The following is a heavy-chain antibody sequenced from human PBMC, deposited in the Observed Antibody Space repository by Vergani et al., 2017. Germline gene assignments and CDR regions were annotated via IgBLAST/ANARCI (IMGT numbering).Heavy chain of an antibody. Sequence: ELQLVESGGGLVQPGGSLRLSCAASGSTVSGNYMTWGLRPPGRGVEWVAHIYSGDETYYADSVKGRVTISIDTSKNTLQLQINNLRVEDTAVYYCARGNYYGSGTYVDPWGQGTLVTVSS. D-gene: IGHD3-10*01. CDR3: ARGNYYGSGTYVDP. V-gene: IGHV3-66*02. CDR2: IYSGDET. CDR1: GSTVSGNY. J-gene: IGHJ5*02.